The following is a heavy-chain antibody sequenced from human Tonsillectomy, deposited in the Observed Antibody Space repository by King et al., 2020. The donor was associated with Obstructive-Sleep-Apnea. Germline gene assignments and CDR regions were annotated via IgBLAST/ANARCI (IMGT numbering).Heavy chain of an antibody. CDR3: ARTYFRDDYKRDASGI. Sequence: VTLKESGPALVKPTQTLTLTCTFSGFSLSTSGMCVSWNRQPPGKALEWLVRIDWDANKYYSTFLKTRLTISKDTSKNQLVLTMTNIDPVDTATYYCARTYFRDDYKRDASGIWGHGTMVIVSS. CDR1: GFSLSTSGMC. D-gene: IGHD5-24*01. CDR2: IDWDANK. V-gene: IGHV2-70*11. J-gene: IGHJ3*02.